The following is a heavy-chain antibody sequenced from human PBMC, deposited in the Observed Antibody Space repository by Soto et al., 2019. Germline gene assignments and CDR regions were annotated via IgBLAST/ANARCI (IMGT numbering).Heavy chain of an antibody. Sequence: ASVKVSCKASGYTFTGYYMHWVRQAPGQGLEWMGWINPNSGGTNYAQKFQGWVTVTRDTSISTAYMELSRLRSDDTAVYYCARTDYIWGRSSNRGYAFDIWGQGTMVTVSS. J-gene: IGHJ3*02. V-gene: IGHV1-2*04. D-gene: IGHD3-16*01. CDR3: ARTDYIWGRSSNRGYAFDI. CDR2: INPNSGGT. CDR1: GYTFTGYY.